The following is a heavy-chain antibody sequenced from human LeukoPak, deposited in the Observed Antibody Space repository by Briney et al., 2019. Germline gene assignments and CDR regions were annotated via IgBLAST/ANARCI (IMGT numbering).Heavy chain of an antibody. V-gene: IGHV3-23*01. Sequence: GVSLRLSCAASGFTFISYAMSWVRQAPGKGLEWVSAISGSGGSIYYADSVKGRFTVSRDNSKNTLYLQMNTLRAEDTAVYYCAKDEDARPMYFQDWGQGTLVTVSS. CDR1: GFTFISYA. J-gene: IGHJ1*01. D-gene: IGHD3-10*02. CDR3: AKDEDARPMYFQD. CDR2: ISGSGGSI.